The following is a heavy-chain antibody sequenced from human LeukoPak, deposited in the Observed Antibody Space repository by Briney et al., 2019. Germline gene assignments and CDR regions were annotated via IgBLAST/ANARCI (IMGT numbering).Heavy chain of an antibody. CDR1: GFTFSYYS. D-gene: IGHD3-22*01. Sequence: GGSLRLSCAASGFTFSYYSMNWVRQAPGKGLEWISHIRSSSSDTYYADSVKGRFTISRDNSKNTLYLQMNSLRAEDTAVYYCARVADYYDSSGTWFDPWGQGTLVTVSS. CDR3: ARVADYYDSSGTWFDP. J-gene: IGHJ5*02. V-gene: IGHV3-21*05. CDR2: IRSSSSDT.